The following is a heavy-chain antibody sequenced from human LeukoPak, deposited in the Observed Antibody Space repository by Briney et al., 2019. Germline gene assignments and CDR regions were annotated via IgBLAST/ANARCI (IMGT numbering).Heavy chain of an antibody. V-gene: IGHV3-15*01. Sequence: PGGSLRLSCAASGLTFSNAWMSWVRQAPGKGLEWVGRIKSKTDGGTTDYAAPVKGRFTISRDDSKNTLYLQMNSLKTEDTAVYYCTTDRIDYGDYVDYWGQGTLVTVSS. CDR3: TTDRIDYGDYVDY. CDR1: GLTFSNAW. J-gene: IGHJ4*02. D-gene: IGHD4-17*01. CDR2: IKSKTDGGTT.